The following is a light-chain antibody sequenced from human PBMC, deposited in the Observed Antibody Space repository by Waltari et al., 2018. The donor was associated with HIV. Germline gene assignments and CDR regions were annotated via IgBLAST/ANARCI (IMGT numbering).Light chain of an antibody. J-gene: IGLJ1*01. V-gene: IGLV4-69*01. CDR1: SGHSSYA. CDR3: QTWDTGIQI. CDR2: VNNDGSH. Sequence: QVVVTQSPSASASLGASVKVTCTLSSGHSSYAIAWHQQQPEKGIRYLMKVNNDGSHIKGDGIPDRFSGFSSGAERYLTISSLQSEDEADYYCQTWDTGIQIFGIGTKVTVL.